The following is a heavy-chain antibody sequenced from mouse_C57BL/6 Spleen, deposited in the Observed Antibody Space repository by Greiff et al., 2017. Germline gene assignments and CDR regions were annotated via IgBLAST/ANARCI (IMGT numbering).Heavy chain of an antibody. D-gene: IGHD1-1*02. CDR2: IYPGDGDT. V-gene: IGHV1-82*01. CDR1: GYAFSSSW. J-gene: IGHJ2*01. CDR3: ARMGSMGLND. Sequence: QVQLKESGPELVKPGASVKISCKASGYAFSSSWMNWVKQRPGKGLEWIGRIYPGDGDTNYNGKFKGKATLTADKSSSTAYMQLSSLTSEDSAVYFCARMGSMGLNDWGQGTTLTVSS.